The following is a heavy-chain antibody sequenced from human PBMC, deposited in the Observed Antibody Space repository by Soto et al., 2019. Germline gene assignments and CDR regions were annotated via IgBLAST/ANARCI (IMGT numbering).Heavy chain of an antibody. V-gene: IGHV5-51*01. CDR3: ARHKKLGGANRNTYPGDT. D-gene: IGHD1-26*01. CDR1: GYNFPTYW. Sequence: HGESLKISCQVSGYNFPTYWIAWVRQMPGKGLEWMGIIYPSDSDTRYSPSFQGHVTTSAEKSIDTAYLQWSSLKASDTAIYYCARHKKLGGANRNTYPGDTWGQGTLVTVSS. CDR2: IYPSDSDT. J-gene: IGHJ5*02.